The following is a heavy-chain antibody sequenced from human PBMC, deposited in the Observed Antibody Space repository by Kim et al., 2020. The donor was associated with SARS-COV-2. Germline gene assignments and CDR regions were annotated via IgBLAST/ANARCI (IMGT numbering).Heavy chain of an antibody. Sequence: CGSLRLSCAASGFTFSSYAMSWVRQAPGKGLEWVSAISGSGGSTYYADSVKGRFTISRDNSKNTLYLQMNSLRAEDTAVYYCAKDPDSSGYLPCWFDPWGQGTLVTVSS. CDR3: AKDPDSSGYLPCWFDP. V-gene: IGHV3-23*01. J-gene: IGHJ5*02. CDR1: GFTFSSYA. CDR2: ISGSGGST. D-gene: IGHD3-22*01.